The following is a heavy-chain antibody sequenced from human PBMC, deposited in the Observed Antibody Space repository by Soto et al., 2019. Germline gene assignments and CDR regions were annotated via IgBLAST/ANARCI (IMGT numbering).Heavy chain of an antibody. CDR1: GGSVSSGSYY. CDR3: ARALDSSGWYALGY. V-gene: IGHV4-61*01. CDR2: IYYSGST. Sequence: QVQLQESGPGLVKPSETLSLTCTVSGGSVSSGSYYWSWIRQPPVKGLECIGYIYYSGSTNYNPSLKSRVTISIDRSKNEFTLNLSSVTAADTAVYYCARALDSSGWYALGYWGRGTLVTVSA. D-gene: IGHD6-19*01. J-gene: IGHJ4*01.